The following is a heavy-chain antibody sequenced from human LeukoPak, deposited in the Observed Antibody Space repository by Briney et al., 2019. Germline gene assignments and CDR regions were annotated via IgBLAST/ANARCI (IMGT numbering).Heavy chain of an antibody. CDR2: FDPEDGET. V-gene: IGHV1-24*01. J-gene: IGHJ4*02. CDR1: GYTLTELS. D-gene: IGHD3-22*01. Sequence: GASVKVSCKVSGYTLTELSMHWVRQAPGKGLEWMGGFDPEDGETIYAQKFQGRVTMTEDTSTDTAYMELSSLRSEDTAVYYCATEKRTYYYDSSGSPRLDYWGQGTLVTVSS. CDR3: ATEKRTYYYDSSGSPRLDY.